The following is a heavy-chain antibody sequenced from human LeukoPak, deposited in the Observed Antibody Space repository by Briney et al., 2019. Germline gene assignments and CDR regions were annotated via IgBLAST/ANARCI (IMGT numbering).Heavy chain of an antibody. V-gene: IGHV4-39*01. D-gene: IGHD1-1*01. Sequence: SETLSLTCAVSGGSISRSSYYWGWIRQPPGKGLEWIGSIYYSGTTYSNPSLKSRVTISVDTSKNQFSLKLRSVTAADTAVYYCARQNDRSHDYWGQGTLVTVSS. CDR3: ARQNDRSHDY. J-gene: IGHJ4*02. CDR1: GGSISRSSYY. CDR2: IYYSGTT.